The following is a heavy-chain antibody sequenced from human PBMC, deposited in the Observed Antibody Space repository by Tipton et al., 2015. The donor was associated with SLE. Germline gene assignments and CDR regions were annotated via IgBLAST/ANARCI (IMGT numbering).Heavy chain of an antibody. Sequence: TLSLTCTVSGGSISSSSYHWGWIRQPPGKGLEWIGSIYYSGSTYYNPSLKSRVTISVDTSKNQFSLKLSSVAAADTAVYYCARDGPGGYWGQGTLVTVSS. D-gene: IGHD3-16*01. CDR2: IYYSGST. CDR3: ARDGPGGY. CDR1: GGSISSSSYH. V-gene: IGHV4-39*07. J-gene: IGHJ4*02.